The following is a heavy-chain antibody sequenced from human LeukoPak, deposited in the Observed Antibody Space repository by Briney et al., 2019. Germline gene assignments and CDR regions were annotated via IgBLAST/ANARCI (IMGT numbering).Heavy chain of an antibody. V-gene: IGHV3-66*01. CDR3: ARVAQVQYHFDF. Sequence: PGGSLRLSCAASGFTVSSNFMSWVRQAPGKGLEWVSVIYSGGSTYYADSVKGRFTISRDNSKNTLYLQMNSLRVEDTAVYYCARVAQVQYHFDFWGQGTLVTVSS. J-gene: IGHJ4*02. CDR2: IYSGGST. D-gene: IGHD2-2*01. CDR1: GFTVSSNF.